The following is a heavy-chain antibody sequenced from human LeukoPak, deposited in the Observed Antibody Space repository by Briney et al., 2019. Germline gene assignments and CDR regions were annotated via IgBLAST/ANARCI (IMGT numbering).Heavy chain of an antibody. J-gene: IGHJ4*02. V-gene: IGHV3-20*04. CDR2: INWNGGST. Sequence: GGSLRLSCAASGFTFDDYGMSWVRQAPGKGLEWVSGINWNGGSTGYADSVKGRFTISRDNAKNSLYLQMNSLRAEDTAVYYCARGRRSFYYDSSGYPFDYWGQGTLVTVSS. D-gene: IGHD3-22*01. CDR3: ARGRRSFYYDSSGYPFDY. CDR1: GFTFDDYG.